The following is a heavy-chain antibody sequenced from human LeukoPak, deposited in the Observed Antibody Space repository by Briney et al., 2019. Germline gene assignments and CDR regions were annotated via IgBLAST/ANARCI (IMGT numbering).Heavy chain of an antibody. D-gene: IGHD3-22*01. CDR1: GGSISGYY. Sequence: PSETLSLTCTVSGGSISGYYWSWIRQPPGKGLEWIAYIYYNGISNYNPSLKSRVIISVDSSKNQFSLKLSSVTAADTAVYYCARGGDYYDSSGSYAFDIWGQGTMVTVSS. J-gene: IGHJ3*02. CDR3: ARGGDYYDSSGSYAFDI. V-gene: IGHV4-59*01. CDR2: IYYNGIS.